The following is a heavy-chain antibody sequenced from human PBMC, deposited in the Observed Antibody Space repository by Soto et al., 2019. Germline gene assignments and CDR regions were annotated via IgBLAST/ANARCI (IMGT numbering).Heavy chain of an antibody. Sequence: SETLSLTCTVSGGSISSGGYYWSWIRQHPGKGLEWIGYIYYSGSTYYNPSLKSRVTISVDTSKNQFSLKLSSVTAADTAVYYCARGLHSSSLEPHYFDYWGQGTLVTVSS. D-gene: IGHD6-13*01. J-gene: IGHJ4*02. V-gene: IGHV4-31*03. CDR3: ARGLHSSSLEPHYFDY. CDR1: GGSISSGGYY. CDR2: IYYSGST.